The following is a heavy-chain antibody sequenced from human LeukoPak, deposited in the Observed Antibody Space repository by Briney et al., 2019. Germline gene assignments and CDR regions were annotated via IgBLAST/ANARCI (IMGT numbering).Heavy chain of an antibody. D-gene: IGHD1-26*01. V-gene: IGHV3-23*01. CDR3: AKDRVLLY. CDR2: INGSGSFT. Sequence: PGGSLRLSCAASGFTFSNYVVGWVRQDPGKGLQWVSIINGSGSFTYYADSVKGRFTISRDNSKNTLYLQMNSLRAEDTAVYYCAKDRVLLYWGQGTLVTVSS. J-gene: IGHJ4*02. CDR1: GFTFSNYV.